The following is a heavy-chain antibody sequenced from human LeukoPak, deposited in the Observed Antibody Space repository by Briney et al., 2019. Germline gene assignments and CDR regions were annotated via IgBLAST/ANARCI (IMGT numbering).Heavy chain of an antibody. D-gene: IGHD6-13*01. CDR2: INPNDGST. CDR3: VRAPRDSSTMLDY. J-gene: IGHJ4*02. CDR1: GYTLTTYW. V-gene: IGHV1-46*01. Sequence: GASVKVSCKASGYTLTTYWIQWVRPAPGQGLEWVALINPNDGSTTYAHKFQGRVTMTRDTSTSTVYMDLSRLTSEDTAVYYCVRAPRDSSTMLDYWGQGTLVTVSS.